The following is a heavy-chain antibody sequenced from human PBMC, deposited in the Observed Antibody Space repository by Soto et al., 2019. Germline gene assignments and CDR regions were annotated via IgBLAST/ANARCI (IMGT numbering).Heavy chain of an antibody. CDR3: ARGNVGCGELEGFDY. J-gene: IGHJ4*02. Sequence: QVQLQESGPGLLKPSETLSLTCTVSGGSISSYYWSWFRQPPGKGLEWIGYIYYSGSTNYNPSLKSRVTKSVDTSKNQFTLKLSSVTAADTAVYYCARGNVGCGELEGFDYWGQGTLVTVSS. V-gene: IGHV4-59*01. CDR2: IYYSGST. CDR1: GGSISSYY. D-gene: IGHD3-10*01.